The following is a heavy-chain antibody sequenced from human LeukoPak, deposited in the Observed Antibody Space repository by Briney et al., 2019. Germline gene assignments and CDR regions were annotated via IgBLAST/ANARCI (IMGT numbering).Heavy chain of an antibody. V-gene: IGHV1-46*01. Sequence: ASVKVSCKASGYTFTNYAIHWVRQAPGQGLEWVGIINPSGGSTSYAQKFQGRVTMTRDTSTSTVYMELSSLRSEDTAVYYCARSKYSSGCGGYWGQGTLVTVSS. J-gene: IGHJ4*02. CDR1: GYTFTNYA. CDR3: ARSKYSSGCGGY. CDR2: INPSGGST. D-gene: IGHD6-19*01.